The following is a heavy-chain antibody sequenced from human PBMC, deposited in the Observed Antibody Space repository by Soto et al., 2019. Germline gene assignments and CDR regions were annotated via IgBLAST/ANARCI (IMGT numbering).Heavy chain of an antibody. J-gene: IGHJ6*02. CDR2: ISGSGGST. CDR3: AKHAYSSSSKNYYYYGMDV. Sequence: GGSLRLSCAASGFTFSSYARSWVRQAPGNGLEWVSAISGSGGSTYYADSVKCRLAISRDNSKTTRYPQMNSLRAEDTAIYSCAKHAYSSSSKNYYYYGMDVWGQGTTVTVSS. D-gene: IGHD6-6*01. CDR1: GFTFSSYA. V-gene: IGHV3-23*01.